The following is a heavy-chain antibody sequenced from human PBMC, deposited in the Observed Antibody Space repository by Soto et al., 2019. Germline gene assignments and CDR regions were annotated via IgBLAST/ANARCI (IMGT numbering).Heavy chain of an antibody. D-gene: IGHD4-17*01. CDR1: GFAFGTSD. CDR2: ISYDGGNQ. V-gene: IGHV3-30*18. Sequence: QVRLVESGGGVVLPGRPLRLSCAASGFAFGTSDIHWVRQAPGKGLEWVALISYDGGNQYYADSVKGRFTISRDNSKSTLYLQMNSLTTEDTAFYYCAKNLGDSGDVWGQGTRVTISS. CDR3: AKNLGDSGDV. J-gene: IGHJ4*02.